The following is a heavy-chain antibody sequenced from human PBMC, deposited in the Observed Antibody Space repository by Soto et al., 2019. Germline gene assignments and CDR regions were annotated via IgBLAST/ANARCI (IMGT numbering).Heavy chain of an antibody. V-gene: IGHV4-38-2*01. CDR1: GYSISSGLY. D-gene: IGHD1-1*01. CDR3: AIGNPGWFDP. J-gene: IGHJ5*02. CDR2: IYRGGIT. Sequence: SETLSLTCAVPGYSISSGLYWGWIRQPPGKGLEWIGTIYRGGITYYNPSLKSRVTISIDTPKNHFSLRLSSVTATDTAVYFCAIGNPGWFDPWGQGTLVTVSS.